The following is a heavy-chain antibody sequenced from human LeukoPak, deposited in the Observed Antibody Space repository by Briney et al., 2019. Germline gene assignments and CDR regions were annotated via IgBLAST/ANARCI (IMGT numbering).Heavy chain of an antibody. Sequence: ASVKVSCKASGGTFSSYAISWVRQAPGQGLEWMGIINPSGGSTSYAQKFQGRVTMTRDMSTSTVYMELSSLRSEDTAVYYCAREWALGGGGYYYMDVWGKGTTVTVSS. D-gene: IGHD1-26*01. J-gene: IGHJ6*03. CDR3: AREWALGGGGYYYMDV. CDR2: INPSGGST. CDR1: GGTFSSYA. V-gene: IGHV1-46*01.